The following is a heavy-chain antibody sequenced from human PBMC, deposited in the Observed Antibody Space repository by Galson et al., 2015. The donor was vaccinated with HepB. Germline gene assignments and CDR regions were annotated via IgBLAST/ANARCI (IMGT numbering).Heavy chain of an antibody. Sequence: SLRLSCAASGFTFSSYGMHWVRQAPGKGLEWVAVIWYDGSNKYYADSVKGRFTISRDNSKNTLYLQMNSLRAEDTAVYYCARGDARGLHIVATIRVGDYYYGMDVWGQGTTVTVSS. D-gene: IGHD5-12*01. CDR1: GFTFSSYG. CDR2: IWYDGSNK. CDR3: ARGDARGLHIVATIRVGDYYYGMDV. V-gene: IGHV3-33*01. J-gene: IGHJ6*02.